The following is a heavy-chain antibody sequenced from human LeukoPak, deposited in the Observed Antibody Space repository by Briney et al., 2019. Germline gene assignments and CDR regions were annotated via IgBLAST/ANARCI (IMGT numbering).Heavy chain of an antibody. J-gene: IGHJ4*02. CDR3: ARGVRSPLFDY. V-gene: IGHV1-18*01. D-gene: IGHD3-16*01. CDR2: INTYNGDT. Sequence: ASVKVSCKASGYTFTHYGITWVRQAPGQGLAWMGWINTYNGDTKCAQKLQGRVTMTTDTSTSTAFMELRSLRSDDSAVYYCARGVRSPLFDYWGLGTLVTVSP. CDR1: GYTFTHYG.